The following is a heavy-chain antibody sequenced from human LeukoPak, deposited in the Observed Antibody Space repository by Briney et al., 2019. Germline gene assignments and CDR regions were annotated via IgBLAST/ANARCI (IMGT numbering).Heavy chain of an antibody. Sequence: SGTLSLTCAVSGGSISSGNWWSWVRQPPGKGLEWIGEIYHSGSTNYNPSLKSRVAISVDNSNNQFSLTLTSVTAADTAVYFCARAGSYFLDYWGQGTLVTVSS. CDR3: ARAGSYFLDY. J-gene: IGHJ4*02. D-gene: IGHD1-26*01. CDR2: IYHSGST. CDR1: GGSISSGNW. V-gene: IGHV4-4*02.